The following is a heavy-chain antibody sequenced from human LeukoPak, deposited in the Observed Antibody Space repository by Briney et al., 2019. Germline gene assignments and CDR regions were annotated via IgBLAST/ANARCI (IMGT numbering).Heavy chain of an antibody. CDR1: GFTFDDYG. CDR3: ARDGNYYDSSGVDAFDI. V-gene: IGHV3-20*04. CDR2: INWNGGST. J-gene: IGHJ3*02. D-gene: IGHD3-22*01. Sequence: PGGSLRLSCAASGFTFDDYGMSWVRHAPGKGLEWVSGINWNGGSTGYADSVKGRFTISRDNAKNSLYLQMNSLRAEDTALYYCARDGNYYDSSGVDAFDIWGQGTMVTVSS.